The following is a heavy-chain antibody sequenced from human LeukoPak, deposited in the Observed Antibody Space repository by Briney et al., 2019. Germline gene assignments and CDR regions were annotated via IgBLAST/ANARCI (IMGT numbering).Heavy chain of an antibody. CDR2: ISAYNGNT. V-gene: IGHV1-18*01. J-gene: IGHJ5*02. Sequence: GASVKVSCKASGYTFTSYGISWVRQAPGQGLEWMGWISAYNGNTNYAQKLQGRVTMTTDTSTSTAYMELSSLRSEDTAVYYRASGPYYYGSGSYNWFDPWGQGTLVTASS. CDR1: GYTFTSYG. D-gene: IGHD3-10*01. CDR3: ASGPYYYGSGSYNWFDP.